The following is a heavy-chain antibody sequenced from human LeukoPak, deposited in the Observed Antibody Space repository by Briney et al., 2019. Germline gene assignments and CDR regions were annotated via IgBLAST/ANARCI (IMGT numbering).Heavy chain of an antibody. V-gene: IGHV4-34*01. CDR3: ARGSGIAAVNDY. D-gene: IGHD6-13*01. CDR2: INHSGST. Sequence: PSETLSLTCAVYGGSFSVYYWSWIRQPPGKGLEWIGEINHSGSTNYNPSLKSRVTISVDTSKNQFSLKLSSVTAADTAVYYCARGSGIAAVNDYWGQGTLVTVSS. J-gene: IGHJ4*02. CDR1: GGSFSVYY.